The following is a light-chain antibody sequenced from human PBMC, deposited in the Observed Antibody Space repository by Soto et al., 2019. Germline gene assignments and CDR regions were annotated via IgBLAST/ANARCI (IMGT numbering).Light chain of an antibody. V-gene: IGLV1-44*01. Sequence: QSVLTQPPSASGTPGQRVTISCSGSSYNIGSNTVNWYQQLPGTAPKLLIYSNNQRPSGVPDRFSGSKSGTSASLAISGLQSEDEADFYCAAWDDSLNVPVYVFGTGTKVTVL. J-gene: IGLJ1*01. CDR2: SNN. CDR3: AAWDDSLNVPVYV. CDR1: SYNIGSNT.